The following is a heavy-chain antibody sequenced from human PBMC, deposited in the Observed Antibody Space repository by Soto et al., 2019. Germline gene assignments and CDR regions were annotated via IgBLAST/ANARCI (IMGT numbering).Heavy chain of an antibody. CDR2: FDPEDGET. D-gene: IGHD6-13*01. V-gene: IGHV1-24*01. J-gene: IGHJ4*02. CDR1: GYTLTELS. Sequence: ASVKVSCKVSGYTLTELSMHWVRQAPGKGLEWMGGFDPEDGETIYAQKFQGRVTMTEDTSTDTAYMELSSLRSEDTAVYYCATRLKVIAAPMVPSDYWGQGTLVTVS. CDR3: ATRLKVIAAPMVPSDY.